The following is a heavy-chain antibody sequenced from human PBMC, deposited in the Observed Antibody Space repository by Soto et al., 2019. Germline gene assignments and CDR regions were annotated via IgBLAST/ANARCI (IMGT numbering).Heavy chain of an antibody. CDR2: IYSDGRT. V-gene: IGHV3-53*02. CDR3: ARCSGWYGQCYFDC. CDR1: GFIVSSSY. Sequence: DVQPVETGGGLIQPGGSLRLSCAASGFIVSSSYMSWVRQAPGKGLEWVSVIYSDGRTYYADSVKGQFTISRDNSKNTLYLQMNSLSAEDTAVYYCARCSGWYGQCYFDCWGQGTLVTVSS. J-gene: IGHJ4*02. D-gene: IGHD6-13*01.